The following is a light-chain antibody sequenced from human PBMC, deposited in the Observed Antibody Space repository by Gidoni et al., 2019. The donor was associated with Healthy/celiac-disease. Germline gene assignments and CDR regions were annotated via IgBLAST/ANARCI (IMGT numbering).Light chain of an antibody. J-gene: IGLJ2*01. V-gene: IGLV3-19*01. CDR3: NSRDSSGTHVI. Sequence: SSELTQDPAVSVALGQTVRITCQGDSLRSYYASWYQQKPGQAPVLVIYGKNNRPSGIPDRFSGSSSGNTASLTITGAQAEDEADYYCNSRDSSGTHVICGGGTKLTVL. CDR2: GKN. CDR1: SLRSYY.